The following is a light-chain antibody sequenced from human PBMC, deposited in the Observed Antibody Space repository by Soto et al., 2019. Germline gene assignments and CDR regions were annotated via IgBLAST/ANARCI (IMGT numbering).Light chain of an antibody. Sequence: QSALTQPPSASGSPGQSVTISCTGTSSDVGGYNYVSWYQQHPGKAPKLMIYEVSKRPSGVPDRFSGSKSGNTASLTVSGLQPADEADYYCSSYAGSNKSVFGTGTKLTV. V-gene: IGLV2-8*01. CDR2: EVS. CDR3: SSYAGSNKSV. CDR1: SSDVGGYNY. J-gene: IGLJ1*01.